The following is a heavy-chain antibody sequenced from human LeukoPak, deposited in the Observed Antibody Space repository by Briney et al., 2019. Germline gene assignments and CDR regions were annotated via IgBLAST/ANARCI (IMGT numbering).Heavy chain of an antibody. J-gene: IGHJ6*03. CDR1: GFTFRSYG. D-gene: IGHD2-8*01. CDR2: IQYDGSNE. Sequence: PGGSLRLSCAASGFTFRSYGMHWVRQAPGKGLEWVAYIQYDGSNEQYAHSVKGRFRISRDSSKNILYLQMDSLRAEDTAAYYCAKDRCSNGIGCYYYYMDVWGKGTTVTISS. V-gene: IGHV3-30*02. CDR3: AKDRCSNGIGCYYYYMDV.